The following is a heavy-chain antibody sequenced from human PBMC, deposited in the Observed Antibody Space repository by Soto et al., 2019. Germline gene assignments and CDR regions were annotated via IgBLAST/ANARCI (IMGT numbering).Heavy chain of an antibody. Sequence: SETLSLTCTVSGGSISSYYWSWIRQPPGKGLEWIGYIYYSGSTNYDPSLKSRVTISVDTSKNQFSLKLSSVTVADTAVYYCARALVVPAAMLAQKYYYYMDVWGKGTTVTVSS. V-gene: IGHV4-59*01. CDR2: IYYSGST. CDR1: GGSISSYY. J-gene: IGHJ6*03. D-gene: IGHD2-2*01. CDR3: ARALVVPAAMLAQKYYYYMDV.